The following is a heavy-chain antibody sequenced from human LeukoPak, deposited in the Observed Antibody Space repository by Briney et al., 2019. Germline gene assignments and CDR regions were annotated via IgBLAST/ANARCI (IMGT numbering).Heavy chain of an antibody. CDR1: GFTLNMYS. CDR2: ISSGSTTI. Sequence: GGSLRLSCAASGFTLNMYSMNWVRQAPEKGLEWISYISSGSTTISYADSVKGRFTISRDNAKNSLYLQMNGLRDEDTAMYYCARSSKYGFDYWGQGTLVTVSS. J-gene: IGHJ4*02. CDR3: ARSSKYGFDY. V-gene: IGHV3-48*02. D-gene: IGHD4-11*01.